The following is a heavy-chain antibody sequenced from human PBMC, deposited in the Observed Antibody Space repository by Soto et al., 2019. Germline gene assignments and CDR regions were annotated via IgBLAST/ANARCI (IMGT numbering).Heavy chain of an antibody. D-gene: IGHD6-6*01. CDR1: GGSISSGGYY. CDR3: AREVYSSSLDYYGMDV. J-gene: IGHJ6*02. CDR2: SYYSGST. Sequence: QVQLQESGPGLVKPSQTLSLTCTVSGGSISSGGYYWSWIRQHPGKGLEGVGYSYYSGSTHYNPSPTSRVTISVDTAQHPFPLNLSSVPAADTAVYYCAREVYSSSLDYYGMDVWGQGTTVTVSS. V-gene: IGHV4-31*03.